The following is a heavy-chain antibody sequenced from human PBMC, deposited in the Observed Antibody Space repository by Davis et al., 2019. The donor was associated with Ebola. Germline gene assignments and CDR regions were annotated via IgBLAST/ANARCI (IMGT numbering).Heavy chain of an antibody. CDR3: ASSLGYCSSTSCWGLYFDY. CDR2: ISAYNGNT. D-gene: IGHD2-2*03. J-gene: IGHJ4*02. V-gene: IGHV1-18*01. CDR1: GYTFTSYG. Sequence: ASVTVSCKASGYTFTSYGISWVRPAPEQGLEWMGWISAYNGNTNYAQKLQGRVTMTTDTSTSTAYMELRSLRSDDTAVYYCASSLGYCSSTSCWGLYFDYWGQGTLVTVSS.